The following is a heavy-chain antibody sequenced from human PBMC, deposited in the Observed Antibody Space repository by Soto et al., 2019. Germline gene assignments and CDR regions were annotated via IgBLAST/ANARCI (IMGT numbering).Heavy chain of an antibody. Sequence: QVQLQQWGAGPLRPLETLSLTCGVSGGSFSGYYLAWIRQYPGKGLEWIVEINDRGYINCNSSLKSRVSISVDTSKSHYALNLRSVTAADTAVYYCARESHDTLTGPPWVWYFDLWGRGTLVTVSS. CDR3: ARESHDTLTGPPWVWYFDL. J-gene: IGHJ2*01. CDR2: INDRGYI. V-gene: IGHV4-34*01. D-gene: IGHD3-9*01. CDR1: GGSFSGYY.